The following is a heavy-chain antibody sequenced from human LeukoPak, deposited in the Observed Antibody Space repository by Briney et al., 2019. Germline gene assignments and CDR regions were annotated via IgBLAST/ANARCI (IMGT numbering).Heavy chain of an antibody. CDR3: AKDPGTKYDFWSGYAGYFDY. CDR2: ISGSGGST. J-gene: IGHJ4*02. Sequence: PGGSLRLSCAASGFTFSSYAMSWVRQTPGKGLEWVSAISGSGGSTYYADSVKGRFTISRDNSKNTLYLQMNSLRAEDTAVYYCAKDPGTKYDFWSGYAGYFDYWGQGTLVTVSS. V-gene: IGHV3-23*01. CDR1: GFTFSSYA. D-gene: IGHD3-3*01.